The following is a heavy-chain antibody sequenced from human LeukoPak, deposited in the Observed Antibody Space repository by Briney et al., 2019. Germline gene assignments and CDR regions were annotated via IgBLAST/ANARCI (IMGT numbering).Heavy chain of an antibody. CDR1: GYSISSGYY. J-gene: IGHJ3*02. V-gene: IGHV4-38-2*02. CDR2: IYHSGST. D-gene: IGHD4-11*01. CDR3: ARTQRLQLAFDI. Sequence: SETLSLTCTVSGYSISSGYYWGWIRQPPGKGLEWIGSIYHSGSTYYNPSLKSRVTISVDTSKNQFSLKLSSVTAADTAVYYCARTQRLQLAFDIWGQGTMVTVSS.